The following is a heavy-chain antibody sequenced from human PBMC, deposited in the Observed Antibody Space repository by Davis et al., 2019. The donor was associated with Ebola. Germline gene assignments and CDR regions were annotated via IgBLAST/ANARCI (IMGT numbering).Heavy chain of an antibody. J-gene: IGHJ4*02. D-gene: IGHD3-10*01. CDR2: ISAYNGNT. Sequence: AASVKVSCKASGGTFSSYGISWVRQAPGQGLEWMGWISAYNGNTNYAQRLQGRVTMTTDTSTSTAYMELRSLRSDDTAVYYCARSELWFGELHFDYWGQGTLVTVSS. CDR3: ARSELWFGELHFDY. V-gene: IGHV1-18*01. CDR1: GGTFSSYG.